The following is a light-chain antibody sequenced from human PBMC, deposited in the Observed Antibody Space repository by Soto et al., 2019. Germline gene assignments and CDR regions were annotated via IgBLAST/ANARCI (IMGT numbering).Light chain of an antibody. V-gene: IGLV2-14*01. J-gene: IGLJ1*01. CDR1: SSDVGRYNY. CDR3: TSYTSINTYV. Sequence: QSVLAQPASVSGSPGQSITISCTGTSSDVGRYNYASWYQQHPGKAPKFMIYEVSNRPSGVSNRFSGSKSGNTASLTISGLQAEDEADYYCTSYTSINTYVFGTGTKVTVL. CDR2: EVS.